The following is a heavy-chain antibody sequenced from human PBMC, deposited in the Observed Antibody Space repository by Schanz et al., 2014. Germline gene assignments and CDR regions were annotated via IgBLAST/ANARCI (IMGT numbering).Heavy chain of an antibody. Sequence: QVPLQESGPGLVRPSQTLSLTCTVSGDSISSGSYYWSWIRQHPGKGLEWIGYIYFNGITYYKPSLKARLIISVDPSKNQFSLKLSSVTAADTAVYYCARVGRSSSSPHGSSGDYWGQGTLVTVSS. J-gene: IGHJ4*02. CDR3: ARVGRSSSSPHGSSGDY. CDR2: IYFNGIT. CDR1: GDSISSGSYY. D-gene: IGHD6-6*01. V-gene: IGHV4-31*03.